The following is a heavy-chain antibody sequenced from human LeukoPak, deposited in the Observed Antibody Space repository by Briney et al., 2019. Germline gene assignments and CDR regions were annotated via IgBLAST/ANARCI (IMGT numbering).Heavy chain of an antibody. D-gene: IGHD5-18*01. CDR3: ARGIQLWLLGY. V-gene: IGHV3-33*01. CDR2: IWYDGSNK. J-gene: IGHJ4*02. Sequence: PGGSLRLSCAASGFTFSSYGMHWVRQAPGKGLEWAAVIWYDGSNKYYADSVKGRFTISRDNSKNTLYLQMNSLRAEDTAVYYCARGIQLWLLGYWGQGTLVTVSS. CDR1: GFTFSSYG.